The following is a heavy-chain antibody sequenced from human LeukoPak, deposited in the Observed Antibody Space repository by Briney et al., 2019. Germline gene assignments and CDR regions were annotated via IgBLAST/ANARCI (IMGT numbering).Heavy chain of an antibody. Sequence: GGSLRLSCAASGFTFSSYSMNWVRQAPGKGLEWVSSISSSSSYIYYADSVKGRFTISRDNSKNTLYLQMNSLRAEDTAVYYCARVSLSGSYAFGYYYYYMDVWGKGTTVTVSS. CDR1: GFTFSSYS. D-gene: IGHD1-26*01. J-gene: IGHJ6*03. CDR2: ISSSSSYI. V-gene: IGHV3-21*01. CDR3: ARVSLSGSYAFGYYYYYMDV.